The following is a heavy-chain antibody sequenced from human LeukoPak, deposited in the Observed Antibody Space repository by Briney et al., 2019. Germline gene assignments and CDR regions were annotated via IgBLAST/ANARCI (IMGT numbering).Heavy chain of an antibody. CDR3: ARWASISREPGGFFDH. Sequence: TSETLSLTCTVSGDSVTNDFFWGWVRQPPGKELEWIGSFCLGRETYYRPSLKSRVTISVDTSKNQFSLNLNSVTAADTAVYYCARWASISREPGGFFDHWGQGTLVTVSS. V-gene: IGHV4-38-2*02. CDR2: FCLGRET. CDR1: GDSVTNDFF. D-gene: IGHD1-14*01. J-gene: IGHJ4*02.